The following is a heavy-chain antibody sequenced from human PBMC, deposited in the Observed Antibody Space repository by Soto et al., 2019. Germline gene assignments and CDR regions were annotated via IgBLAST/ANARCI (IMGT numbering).Heavy chain of an antibody. CDR3: ASDTSWGAAVTPGFDY. J-gene: IGHJ4*02. D-gene: IGHD3-16*01. Sequence: QVQLVQSGAEVKKPGSSVKVSCKASGGTFSSYAISWVRQAPGQGLEWMGGIIPIFGTANYAQKFQGRVTITADESTSTAYMELSSLRSEDTAVYYCASDTSWGAAVTPGFDYWGQGTLVTVSS. CDR1: GGTFSSYA. V-gene: IGHV1-69*12. CDR2: IIPIFGTA.